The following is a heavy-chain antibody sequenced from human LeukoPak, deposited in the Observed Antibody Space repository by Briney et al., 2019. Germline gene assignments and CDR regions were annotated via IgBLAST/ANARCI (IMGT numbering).Heavy chain of an antibody. J-gene: IGHJ4*02. V-gene: IGHV1-3*01. D-gene: IGHD4-17*01. Sequence: GASVKVSCKASGYTFTSYAMHWVRQAPGQRLEWMGWINAGNGNTKYSQKFQGRVTITRDTSASTAYMELSGLRSEDTAVYYCARDPGYGDSPGSYWGQGTLVTVSS. CDR2: INAGNGNT. CDR1: GYTFTSYA. CDR3: ARDPGYGDSPGSY.